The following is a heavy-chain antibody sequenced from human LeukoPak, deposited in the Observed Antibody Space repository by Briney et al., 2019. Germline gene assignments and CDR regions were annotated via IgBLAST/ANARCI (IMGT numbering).Heavy chain of an antibody. Sequence: ASVKVSCRASGYTFTGYYMHWVRQAPGQGLEWMGWINPNSGGTSYAQKFQGRVTMTRDTSISTAYMELSRLRSDDTAVYYCARERSGYSYGYPADYWGQGTLVTVSS. J-gene: IGHJ4*02. CDR2: INPNSGGT. D-gene: IGHD5-18*01. V-gene: IGHV1-2*02. CDR1: GYTFTGYY. CDR3: ARERSGYSYGYPADY.